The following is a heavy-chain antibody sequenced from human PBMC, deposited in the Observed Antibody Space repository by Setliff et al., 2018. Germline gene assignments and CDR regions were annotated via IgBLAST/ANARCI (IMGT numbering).Heavy chain of an antibody. CDR1: GGSINNYH. V-gene: IGHV4-59*08. Sequence: SETLSLTCTVSGGSINNYHWNWIRQPPGKGLEWIGYVGYNGNTHYNPSLNSRVTMSVDTSKNQFSLKLSSVTAADTAVYYCARAAGYSSSWYHYYYGMDVWGQGTTVTVSS. CDR3: ARAAGYSSSWYHYYYGMDV. CDR2: VGYNGNT. J-gene: IGHJ6*02. D-gene: IGHD6-13*01.